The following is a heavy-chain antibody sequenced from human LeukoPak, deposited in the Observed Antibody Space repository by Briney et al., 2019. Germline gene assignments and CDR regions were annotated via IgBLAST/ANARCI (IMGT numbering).Heavy chain of an antibody. CDR2: VYYSGNT. D-gene: IGHD4-17*01. CDR1: GGSIINSGYY. V-gene: IGHV4-39*01. J-gene: IGHJ4*02. Sequence: SETLSLTCTVSGGSIINSGYYWGWIRRPPGKGLEWIGIVYYSGNTYYNPSLKSRVTISVDTSKNQFSLKLRSVTAADTAMYYCARQGYADFSSRPFDYWGQGTLVTVSS. CDR3: ARQGYADFSSRPFDY.